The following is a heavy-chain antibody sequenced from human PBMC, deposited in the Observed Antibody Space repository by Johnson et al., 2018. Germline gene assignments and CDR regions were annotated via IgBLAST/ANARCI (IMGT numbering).Heavy chain of an antibody. D-gene: IGHD2-15*01. V-gene: IGHV3-23*01. J-gene: IGHJ3*02. CDR1: GFTFSSYW. CDR3: IHCSGTKCSDTFDI. CDR2: ISGSGRGA. Sequence: VQLQESGGGLVQPGGSLILSCAASGFTFSSYWMHWVRQAPVKGLEWVSTISGSGRGAYYADSVKGRFTISRENSQNMLFLEMNSLRDDDTGGYYCIHCSGTKCSDTFDIWGQGTVVTVSS.